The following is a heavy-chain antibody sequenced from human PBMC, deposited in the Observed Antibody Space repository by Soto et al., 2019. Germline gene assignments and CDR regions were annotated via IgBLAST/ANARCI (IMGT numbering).Heavy chain of an antibody. J-gene: IGHJ4*02. V-gene: IGHV4-39*01. CDR2: IYYSGST. CDR3: ASHPDSGSYFWWEYYFDY. Sequence: QLQLQESGPGLVKSSETLSLTCTVSGGSISSSSYYWGWIRQPPGKGLEWIGSIYYSGSTYYNPSLKSRVTISVDTSKNQFSLKLSSVTAADTAVYYCASHPDSGSYFWWEYYFDYWGQGTLVTVSS. CDR1: GGSISSSSYY. D-gene: IGHD1-26*01.